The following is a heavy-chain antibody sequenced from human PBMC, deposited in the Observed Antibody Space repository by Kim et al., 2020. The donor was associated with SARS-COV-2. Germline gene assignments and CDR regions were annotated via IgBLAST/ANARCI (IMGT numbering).Heavy chain of an antibody. CDR2: IYHSGST. D-gene: IGHD5-12*01. Sequence: SETLSLTCTVSGYSISSGYYWGWIRQPPGKGLEWIGSIYHSGSTYYNPSLKSRVTISVDTSKNQFSLKLSSVTAADTAVYYCARGDSGYDLNYFDYWGQGTLVTVSS. CDR3: ARGDSGYDLNYFDY. CDR1: GYSISSGYY. V-gene: IGHV4-38-2*02. J-gene: IGHJ4*02.